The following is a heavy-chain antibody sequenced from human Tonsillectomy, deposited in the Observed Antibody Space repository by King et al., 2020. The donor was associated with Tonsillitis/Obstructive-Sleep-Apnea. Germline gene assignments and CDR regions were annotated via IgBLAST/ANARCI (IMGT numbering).Heavy chain of an antibody. CDR1: GFTFSSYA. D-gene: IGHD2-15*01. J-gene: IGHJ4*02. V-gene: IGHV3-30*04. Sequence: VQLVESGGGVVQPGRSLRLSCAASGFTFSSYAMHWVRQAPGKGLEWVAVISYDGSNKYYADSVKGRFTISRDNSKNTLYLQMNSLRAEDTAVYYCARDEGHCSGGSCYRFDYWGQGTLVTVSS. CDR2: ISYDGSNK. CDR3: ARDEGHCSGGSCYRFDY.